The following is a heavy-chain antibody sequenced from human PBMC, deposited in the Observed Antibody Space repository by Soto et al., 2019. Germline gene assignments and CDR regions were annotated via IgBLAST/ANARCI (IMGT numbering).Heavy chain of an antibody. J-gene: IGHJ6*02. CDR2: IFYSGST. Sequence: QVQLQESGPGLVKPSQTLSLTCTVSGGSISSGDYYWSWIRQPPGKGLEWIGYIFYSGSTNYNPSLKSRVTISVDTSKHQFSLKLSSVTAADTAVYYCARDGGYSSSWYDYYYYYGMDVWGQGTTVTVSS. CDR3: ARDGGYSSSWYDYYYYYGMDV. D-gene: IGHD6-13*01. CDR1: GGSISSGDYY. V-gene: IGHV4-30-4*01.